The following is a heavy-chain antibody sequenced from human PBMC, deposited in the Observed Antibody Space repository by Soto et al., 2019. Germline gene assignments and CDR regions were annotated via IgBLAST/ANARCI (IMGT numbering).Heavy chain of an antibody. V-gene: IGHV4-59*01. CDR3: ARDYYYDSRGYPGAYYYGMDV. CDR1: VGSFSSYY. J-gene: IGHJ6*02. D-gene: IGHD3-22*01. CDR2: IYYSGRT. Sequence: SETLSLTGTVSVGSFSSYYWSWIRQPPGKGLEWIGHIYYSGRTNYNPSLKSRVTISGDTSKNQLSLKLSSVTAADTAVYYCARDYYYDSRGYPGAYYYGMDVWGQGTTVTVSS.